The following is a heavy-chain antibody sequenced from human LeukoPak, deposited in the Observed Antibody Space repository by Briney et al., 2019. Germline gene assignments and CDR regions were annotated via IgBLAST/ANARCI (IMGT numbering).Heavy chain of an antibody. CDR1: GYSFTSYA. V-gene: IGHV1-3*01. J-gene: IGHJ4*02. Sequence: ASVKVSCRASGYSFTSYAMHWVRQAPGQRLEWMGWINAGNGKTKYSQKFQVRVTVTSDTSASTAYMELRSLRSEDPAVYYCARDGAYYDSGNYYNNYFHYWVQGTLLPVSS. D-gene: IGHD3-10*01. CDR3: ARDGAYYDSGNYYNNYFHY. CDR2: INAGNGKT.